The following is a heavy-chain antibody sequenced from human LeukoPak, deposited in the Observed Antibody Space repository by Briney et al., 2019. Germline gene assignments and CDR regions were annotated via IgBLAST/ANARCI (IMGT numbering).Heavy chain of an antibody. CDR3: TREEGSTDH. CDR2: INGDGSET. J-gene: IGHJ4*02. CDR1: GFTLSNHW. V-gene: IGHV3-74*01. Sequence: GGSLRLSCAASGFTLSNHWMHWVRQAPGKGLVWVSHINGDGSETNYADSVRGRFTISRDNAKNTLYLQMNSLRVDDTAVYYCTREEGSTDHWGQGTLVTVSP. D-gene: IGHD5/OR15-5a*01.